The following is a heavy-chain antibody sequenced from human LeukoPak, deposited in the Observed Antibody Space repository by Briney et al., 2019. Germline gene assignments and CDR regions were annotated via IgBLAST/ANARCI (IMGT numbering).Heavy chain of an antibody. CDR3: VKGGWGSTFHI. CDR2: IYSGGST. CDR1: GLTVSSNY. D-gene: IGHD7-27*01. V-gene: IGHV3-53*01. J-gene: IGHJ3*02. Sequence: GGSLRLSCAASGLTVSSNYMSWVRQAPGKGLEWVSVIYSGGSTYYADSVKGRFTISRDNSKNTLYLQTKSLRVEDTALYYCVKGGWGSTFHIWGQGTMVTVSS.